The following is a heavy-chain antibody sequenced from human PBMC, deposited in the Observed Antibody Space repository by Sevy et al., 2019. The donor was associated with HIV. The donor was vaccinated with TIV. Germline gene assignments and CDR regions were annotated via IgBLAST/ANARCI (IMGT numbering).Heavy chain of an antibody. CDR3: ARTPSSYDSSGRYYPWFDP. Sequence: SETLSLTCAVSGYSISSGYYWGWIRQPPGKGLEWIGSIFHCGSTYYNPSLKSRVTISVDTSKNQFSLKLSSVTAADTAVYFCARTPSSYDSSGRYYPWFDPWGQGTLVTVSS. V-gene: IGHV4-38-2*01. CDR1: GYSISSGYY. J-gene: IGHJ5*02. CDR2: IFHCGST. D-gene: IGHD3-22*01.